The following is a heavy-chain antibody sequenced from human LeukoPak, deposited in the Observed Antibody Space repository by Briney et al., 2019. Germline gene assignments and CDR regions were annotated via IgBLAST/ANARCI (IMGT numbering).Heavy chain of an antibody. Sequence: ASVKVSCKASGYTFTSYSMHWVRQAPGQRLEWMGWINAGNGTTKYSQKFQGRVTITRDTSASTAYMELSSLRSEDTAVYYCARELIRFYGSGSYSDYGMDAWGQGTTVTVSS. D-gene: IGHD3-10*01. CDR2: INAGNGTT. V-gene: IGHV1-3*01. CDR1: GYTFTSYS. CDR3: ARELIRFYGSGSYSDYGMDA. J-gene: IGHJ6*02.